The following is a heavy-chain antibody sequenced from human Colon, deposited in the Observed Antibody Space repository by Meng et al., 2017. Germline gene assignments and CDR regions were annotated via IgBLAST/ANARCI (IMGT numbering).Heavy chain of an antibody. Sequence: PLHGSGPRLVRPSDTLSLTCTVSGGAVSSGSYYWSWIRQPPGKGLEWIGYIYYSGSTNYNPSLKSRVTISVDTSKNQFSLKLSSVTAADTAVYYCARGMTNGITFGGVIVNWGQGTLVTVSS. D-gene: IGHD3-16*02. CDR2: IYYSGST. CDR3: ARGMTNGITFGGVIVN. J-gene: IGHJ4*02. CDR1: GGAVSSGSYY. V-gene: IGHV4-61*01.